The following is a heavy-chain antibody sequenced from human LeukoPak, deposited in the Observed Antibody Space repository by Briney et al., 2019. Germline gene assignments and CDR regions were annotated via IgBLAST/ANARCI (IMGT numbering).Heavy chain of an antibody. CDR1: GFTFSSYS. CDR3: ARLVGATLYYFDY. D-gene: IGHD1-26*01. J-gene: IGHJ4*02. Sequence: GGSLRLSCAASGFTFSSYSMNWVRQAPGKGLEWVSYISSSSSTIYDADSVKGRFTISRDNAKNSLYLQMNSLRAEDTAVYYCARLVGATLYYFDYWGQGTLVTVSS. CDR2: ISSSSSTI. V-gene: IGHV3-48*01.